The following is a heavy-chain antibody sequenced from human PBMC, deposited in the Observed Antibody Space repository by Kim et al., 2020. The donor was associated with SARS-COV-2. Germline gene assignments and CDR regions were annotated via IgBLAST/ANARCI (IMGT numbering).Heavy chain of an antibody. Sequence: SETLSLTCTVSGGSISSYYWSWSRQPPGKGLEWIGYIYYSGSTNYNPSLKSRVTISVDTSKNQFSLKLSSVTAADTAVYYCARHGPAMVRGVIPMGFDYWGQGTLVTVSS. CDR3: ARHGPAMVRGVIPMGFDY. J-gene: IGHJ4*01. CDR2: IYYSGST. D-gene: IGHD3-10*01. CDR1: GGSISSYY. V-gene: IGHV4-59*08.